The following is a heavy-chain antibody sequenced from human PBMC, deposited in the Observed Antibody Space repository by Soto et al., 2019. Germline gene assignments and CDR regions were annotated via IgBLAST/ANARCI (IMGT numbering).Heavy chain of an antibody. CDR2: ISYDGSNK. J-gene: IGHJ3*02. Sequence: PGGSLRLSCAASGFTFSSYAMHWVRQAPGKGLEWVAVISYDGSNKYYADSVKGRFTISRDNSKNTLYLQMNSLRAEDTAVYYCARAGLVVPAAMWWVVVAASVTDAFDIWGQGTMVTVSS. V-gene: IGHV3-30-3*01. CDR1: GFTFSSYA. CDR3: ARAGLVVPAAMWWVVVAASVTDAFDI. D-gene: IGHD2-2*01.